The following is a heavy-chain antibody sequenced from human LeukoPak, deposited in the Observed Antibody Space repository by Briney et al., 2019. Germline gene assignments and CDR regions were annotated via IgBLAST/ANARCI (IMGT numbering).Heavy chain of an antibody. CDR2: ISYDGSNK. CDR1: GFTLSSYG. CDR3: AKVPMTTVTTSY. Sequence: GGSLRLSCAASGFTLSSYGMHWVRQAPGKGLEWVAVISYDGSNKYYAGSVKGRFTISRDNSKNTLYLQMNSLRAEDTAVYYCAKVPMTTVTTSYWGQGTLVTVSS. V-gene: IGHV3-30*18. D-gene: IGHD4-17*01. J-gene: IGHJ4*02.